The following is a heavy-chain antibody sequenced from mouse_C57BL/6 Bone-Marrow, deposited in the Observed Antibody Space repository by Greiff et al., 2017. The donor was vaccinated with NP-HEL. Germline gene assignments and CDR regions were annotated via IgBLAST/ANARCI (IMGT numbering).Heavy chain of an antibody. J-gene: IGHJ3*01. Sequence: QVQLKQSGAELVRPGASVTLSCKASGYTFTDYEMPWVKQTPLPGLEWIGAFDPETGGTAYNQKFKGKAILTADKSSSTAYMELRSLTSEDSAVYYCTKPDGYYDWFAYWGQGTLVTVSA. CDR3: TKPDGYYDWFAY. V-gene: IGHV1-15*01. CDR2: FDPETGGT. D-gene: IGHD2-3*01. CDR1: GYTFTDYE.